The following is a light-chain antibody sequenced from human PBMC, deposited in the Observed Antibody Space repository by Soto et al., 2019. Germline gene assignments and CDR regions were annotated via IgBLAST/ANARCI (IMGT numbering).Light chain of an antibody. Sequence: QSALTQPASVSGSPGQSITISCTGTSSDVGGYNYVSWYQQHPGKAPKLMIYDVSNWPSGVSNRFSGSKSGNTASLTISGLQAEDEADYYCSSYTSSSTLVVFGGGTKVTV. CDR1: SSDVGGYNY. J-gene: IGLJ2*01. CDR2: DVS. CDR3: SSYTSSSTLVV. V-gene: IGLV2-14*01.